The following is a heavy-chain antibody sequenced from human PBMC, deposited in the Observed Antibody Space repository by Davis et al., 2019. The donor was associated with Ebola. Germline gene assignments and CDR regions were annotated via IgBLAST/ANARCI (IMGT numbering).Heavy chain of an antibody. V-gene: IGHV4-59*08. CDR2: IYYSGST. Sequence: SETLSLTCTVSGGSISSYYWSWIRQPPGKGLEWIGYIYYSGSTNYNPSLKSRVTISVDTSKNQFSLKLSSVTAADTAVYYCARGALYGDNTDFDYWGQGTLVTVSS. J-gene: IGHJ4*02. CDR1: GGSISSYY. CDR3: ARGALYGDNTDFDY. D-gene: IGHD4-17*01.